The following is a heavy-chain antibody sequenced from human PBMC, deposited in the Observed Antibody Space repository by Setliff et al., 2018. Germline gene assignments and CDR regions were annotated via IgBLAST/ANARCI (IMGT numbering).Heavy chain of an antibody. J-gene: IGHJ4*02. Sequence: SETLSLTCTVSGASISTYYWSWIRQPAGKGLEWIGHIYTSGSTNYNPSLKSRVTISVDTSKNQFSLKLSSVTAADTAVYYCARYSAAIRYYFDYWGQGTLVTVSS. D-gene: IGHD6-13*01. CDR1: GASISTYY. CDR2: IYTSGST. CDR3: ARYSAAIRYYFDY. V-gene: IGHV4-4*07.